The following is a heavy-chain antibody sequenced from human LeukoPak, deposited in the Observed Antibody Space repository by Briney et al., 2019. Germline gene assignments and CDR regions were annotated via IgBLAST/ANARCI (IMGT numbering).Heavy chain of an antibody. CDR1: GGSISSYY. CDR3: ARGTVTQWDDAFDI. CDR2: IYYSGST. Sequence: PSETLSLTCTVSGGSISSYYWSWIRQPPGKGLEWIGYIYYSGSTNYNPSLKSRVTISVDTSKNQFSLKLSSVTAADTAVYYCARGTVTQWDDAFDIWGQGTMVTVSS. V-gene: IGHV4-59*01. D-gene: IGHD4-11*01. J-gene: IGHJ3*02.